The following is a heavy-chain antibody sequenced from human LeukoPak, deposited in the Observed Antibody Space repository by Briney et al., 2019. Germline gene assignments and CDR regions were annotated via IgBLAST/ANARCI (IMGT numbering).Heavy chain of an antibody. CDR2: NNPNSGGT. CDR1: GYTFTGYY. D-gene: IGHD3-22*01. V-gene: IGHV1-2*02. J-gene: IGHJ4*02. Sequence: GASVKVSCKASGYTFTGYYMHWVRQAPGQGLEWMGWNNPNSGGTNYAQKFQGRVTMTRDTSISTAYVELSRLRSDDTAVYYCARTMFRNYDSSGYSLWGQGTLVTVSS. CDR3: ARTMFRNYDSSGYSL.